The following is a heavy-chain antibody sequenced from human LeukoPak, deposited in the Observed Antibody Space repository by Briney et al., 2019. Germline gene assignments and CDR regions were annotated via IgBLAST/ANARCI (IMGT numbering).Heavy chain of an antibody. CDR2: IWYDESNK. CDR3: ARTYGTGSHFYGMDV. CDR1: GFTFSNYG. D-gene: IGHD3-10*01. V-gene: IGHV3-33*01. J-gene: IGHJ6*02. Sequence: PGGSLRLSCAASGFTFSNYGMHWVRQAPGKGLEWVAVIWYDESNKYYADSVKGRFTISRDNSKNTLYLQMNSLRAEDTAVYQCARTYGTGSHFYGMDVWGQGTTVTVSS.